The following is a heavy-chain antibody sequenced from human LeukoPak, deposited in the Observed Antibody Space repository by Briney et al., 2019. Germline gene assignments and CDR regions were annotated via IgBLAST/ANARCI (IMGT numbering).Heavy chain of an antibody. Sequence: SETLSLTCTVSAGSISSSSYSWGWIRQPPGKGLEYMGSSSYSGSTYYNPSLKSRVTISVDTSKTQFSLNLNSVTAADTAVYYCSTTIRGWYGVGDYWGQGVLVTVSS. V-gene: IGHV4-39*01. CDR3: STTIRGWYGVGDY. CDR2: SSYSGST. J-gene: IGHJ4*02. CDR1: AGSISSSSYS. D-gene: IGHD6-19*01.